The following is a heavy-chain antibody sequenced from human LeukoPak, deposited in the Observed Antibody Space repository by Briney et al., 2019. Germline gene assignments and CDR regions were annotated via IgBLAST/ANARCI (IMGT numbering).Heavy chain of an antibody. Sequence: GGSLRLFCAASGFTFSSYWMSWVRQAPGKGLEWVANIKQDGSEKYFVDSVKGRFTISRDNAKNSLYLQMHSLRAEDTAVYYCATDRSWGDGSGSFLPYWCFDLWGRGTLVTVSS. CDR3: ATDRSWGDGSGSFLPYWCFDL. J-gene: IGHJ2*01. D-gene: IGHD3-10*01. CDR1: GFTFSSYW. V-gene: IGHV3-7*01. CDR2: IKQDGSEK.